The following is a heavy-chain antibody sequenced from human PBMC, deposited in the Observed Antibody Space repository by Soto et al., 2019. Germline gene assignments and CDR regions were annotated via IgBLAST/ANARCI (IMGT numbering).Heavy chain of an antibody. CDR2: IYYSGST. Sequence: SETLSLTCTFSGGSISSSSYYCGWIRQPPGKGLEWIGSIYYSGSTYYNPSLKSRVTISVDTSKNQFSLKLSSVTAADTAVYYCAREGVGTTVHNDAFHIWGQGTMVTVS. CDR1: GGSISSSSYY. V-gene: IGHV4-39*02. D-gene: IGHD4-17*01. J-gene: IGHJ3*02. CDR3: AREGVGTTVHNDAFHI.